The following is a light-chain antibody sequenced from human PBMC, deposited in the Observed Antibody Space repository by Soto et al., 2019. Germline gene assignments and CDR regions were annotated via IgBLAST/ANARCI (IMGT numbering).Light chain of an antibody. CDR1: QSVSSY. CDR2: DTS. J-gene: IGKJ5*01. CDR3: QQRSNWPIT. V-gene: IGKV3-11*01. Sequence: EIVLTQSPATLSLSPGERATLSCRASQSVSSYLAWYQQKPGQAPRLLIQDTSNRATGIPARFSGRGSGTDFTLTISSLEPEDFAVYYCQQRSNWPITFGQGTRLENK.